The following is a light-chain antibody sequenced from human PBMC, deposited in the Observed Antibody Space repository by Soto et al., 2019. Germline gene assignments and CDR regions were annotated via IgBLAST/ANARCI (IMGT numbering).Light chain of an antibody. J-gene: IGLJ1*01. CDR1: SSNIGAGYD. V-gene: IGLV1-40*01. Sequence: QSVLTQPPSVSGAPGQRVTISCTGSSSNIGAGYDVHWYQQLPGTAPKLLIYGNSNRPSGVPDRFSGSKSGTSASLAITGLQAEDEADYYCQSYDSSLSAPDVFGTGTEVTVL. CDR3: QSYDSSLSAPDV. CDR2: GNS.